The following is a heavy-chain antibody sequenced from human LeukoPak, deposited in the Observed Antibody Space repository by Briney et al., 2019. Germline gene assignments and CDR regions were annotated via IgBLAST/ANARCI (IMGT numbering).Heavy chain of an antibody. CDR2: ISSSSSYI. D-gene: IGHD2-15*01. CDR1: GFTFSSYS. CDR3: ARDCPSGGSCYGY. V-gene: IGHV3-21*01. Sequence: GGSLRLSCAASGFTFSSYSMNWVRQAPGKGLEWVSSISSSSSYIYYADSVKGRFTISRDNAKNSLYLQMNSLRAEDTAVYYCARDCPSGGSCYGYWGQGTLVTVSS. J-gene: IGHJ4*02.